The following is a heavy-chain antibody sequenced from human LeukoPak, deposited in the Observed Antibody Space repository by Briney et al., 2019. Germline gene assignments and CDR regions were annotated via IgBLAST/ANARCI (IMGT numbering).Heavy chain of an antibody. V-gene: IGHV4-39*01. D-gene: IGHD6-13*01. CDR1: GGSISTGSYY. CDR2: IYYSGNT. CDR3: ARQMRAAGGPDDAFDI. Sequence: PSETLSLTCTVSGGSISTGSYYWGWIRQPPGKGLEWIASIYYSGNTYDNPSLKSRVTVFVDTSRNHFSLELSSVTAADTAVYFCARQMRAAGGPDDAFDIWGQGTMVTVSS. J-gene: IGHJ3*02.